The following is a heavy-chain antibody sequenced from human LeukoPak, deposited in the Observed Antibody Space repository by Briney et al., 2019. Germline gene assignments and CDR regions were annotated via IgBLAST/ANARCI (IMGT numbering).Heavy chain of an antibody. J-gene: IGHJ4*02. V-gene: IGHV3-23*01. CDR2: IGTGGET. CDR3: VKDCCDYSPLDH. CDR1: GFIFSAYA. D-gene: IGHD2-15*01. Sequence: GGSLSLSCSASGFIFSAYAMSCPRQAPGQGLEGISVIGTGGETHYAESVRGRFTISRDNSRNILYLQMNSLRADDTAIYYCVKDCCDYSPLDHWGRGTQVTVSS.